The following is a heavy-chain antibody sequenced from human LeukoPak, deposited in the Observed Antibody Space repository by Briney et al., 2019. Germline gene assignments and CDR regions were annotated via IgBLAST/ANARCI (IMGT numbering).Heavy chain of an antibody. J-gene: IGHJ5*02. Sequence: SETLSFTCTVSGGSISGYYWSWIRQPPGKGLEWIAYIYYSGTTNCNPSLKSRVTISVDTSKNQFSLRLSSVTAADTAVYYCAKESVDNWFDPWGQGTLVTVSS. CDR2: IYYSGTT. V-gene: IGHV4-59*01. CDR1: GGSISGYY. CDR3: AKESVDNWFDP.